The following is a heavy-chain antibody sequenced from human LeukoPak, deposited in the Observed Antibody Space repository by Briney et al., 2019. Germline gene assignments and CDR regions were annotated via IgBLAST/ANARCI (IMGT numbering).Heavy chain of an antibody. CDR1: GFTFSSYS. J-gene: IGHJ4*02. V-gene: IGHV3-21*01. CDR3: ARALSYSYGSMDF. D-gene: IGHD5-18*01. CDR2: ISSGSKYI. Sequence: PGGSLRLSCAASGFTFSSYSMNWVRQAPGKGLEWVSSISSGSKYIYNADSVKDRFTISRDNAKNSLYQQMNSLRAEDTAVYYCARALSYSYGSMDFWGQGTLVIVPS.